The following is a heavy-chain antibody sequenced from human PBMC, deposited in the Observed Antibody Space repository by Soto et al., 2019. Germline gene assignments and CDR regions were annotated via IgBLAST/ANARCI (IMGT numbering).Heavy chain of an antibody. Sequence: HPGGSLRLSCAASGFTFSSYAMSWVRQAPGKGLEWVAVITCSGSNKYYADSVKGRFTISRDNSKNTLYLQMNSLRAEDTAVYYCAKENWNYLLETDYYYYGMDVWGQGTTVTVSS. J-gene: IGHJ6*02. CDR2: ITCSGSNK. V-gene: IGHV3-23*01. CDR1: GFTFSSYA. D-gene: IGHD1-7*01. CDR3: AKENWNYLLETDYYYYGMDV.